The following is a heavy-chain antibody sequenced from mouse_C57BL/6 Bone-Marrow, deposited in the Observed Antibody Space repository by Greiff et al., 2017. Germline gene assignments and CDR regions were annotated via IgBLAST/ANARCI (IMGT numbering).Heavy chain of an antibody. J-gene: IGHJ2*01. V-gene: IGHV1-80*01. D-gene: IGHD2-14*01. CDR1: GYALSSYW. CDR2: IYPGDGDT. CDR3: ARQGNGYPYYFDY. Sequence: VQLVESGAELVQPGASVKISCKSSGYALSSYWMNWVKQRPGTGLAWIGQIYPGDGDTNYNGKFKGKATLTADNSSSPAYMQLSSLTSEESAVYFCARQGNGYPYYFDYWGQGTTLTVSS.